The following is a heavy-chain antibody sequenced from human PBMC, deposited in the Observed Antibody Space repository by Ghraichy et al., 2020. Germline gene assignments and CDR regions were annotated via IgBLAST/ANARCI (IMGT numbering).Heavy chain of an antibody. J-gene: IGHJ6*02. V-gene: IGHV1-18*01. D-gene: IGHD2-2*03. CDR2: ISAYNGNT. CDR1: GYTFTSYG. CDR3: ARDGYCSSTSCGRSRTDYYYYGMDV. Sequence: ASVKVSCKASGYTFTSYGISWVRQAPGQGLEWMGWISAYNGNTNYAQKLQGRVTMTTDTSTSTAYMELRSLRSDDTAVYYCARDGYCSSTSCGRSRTDYYYYGMDVWGQGTTVTVSS.